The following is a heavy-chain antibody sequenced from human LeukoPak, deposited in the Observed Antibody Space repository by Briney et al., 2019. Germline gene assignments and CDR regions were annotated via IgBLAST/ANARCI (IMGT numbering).Heavy chain of an antibody. Sequence: GASVKVSCKASGYTFTSYGISWVRQAPGQGLEWMGWISAYNGNRNYAQKLQGRVTMTTDTSTSTAYMELRSLRSDDTAVYYCARDRSEVAYCGGDCYKGYYGMDVWGQGTTVTVSS. D-gene: IGHD2-21*02. CDR3: ARDRSEVAYCGGDCYKGYYGMDV. CDR1: GYTFTSYG. CDR2: ISAYNGNR. V-gene: IGHV1-18*01. J-gene: IGHJ6*02.